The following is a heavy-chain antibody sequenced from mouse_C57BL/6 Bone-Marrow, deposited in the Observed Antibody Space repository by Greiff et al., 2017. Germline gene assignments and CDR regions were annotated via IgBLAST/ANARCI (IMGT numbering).Heavy chain of an antibody. J-gene: IGHJ3*01. Sequence: EVQVVESGGGLVQPGGSLKLSCAASGFTFSDYYMYWVRQTPEKRLEWVAYISNGGGSTYYPDTVKGRFTISRDNAKNTLYLQMSRLKSEDTAMYYCARGPVYDYSFAYWGQGTLVTVSA. CDR2: ISNGGGST. D-gene: IGHD2-4*01. CDR3: ARGPVYDYSFAY. CDR1: GFTFSDYY. V-gene: IGHV5-12*01.